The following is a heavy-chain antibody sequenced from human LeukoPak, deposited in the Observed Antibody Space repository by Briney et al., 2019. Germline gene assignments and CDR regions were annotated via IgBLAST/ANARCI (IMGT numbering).Heavy chain of an antibody. Sequence: PGGSLRLSCAASGFTFSSYSMNWVRQAPGKGPEWVSYISSSSSSMYYADSVKGRFTISRDNAKNSLFLQMNSLRAEDTAVYYCARHGISWPYYFDYWGQGTLVAVSS. CDR3: ARHGISWPYYFDY. CDR1: GFTFSSYS. D-gene: IGHD6-13*01. V-gene: IGHV3-48*01. CDR2: ISSSSSSM. J-gene: IGHJ4*02.